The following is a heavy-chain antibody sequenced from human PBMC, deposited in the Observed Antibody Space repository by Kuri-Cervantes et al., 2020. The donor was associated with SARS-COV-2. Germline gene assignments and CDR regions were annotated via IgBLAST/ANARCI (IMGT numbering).Heavy chain of an antibody. Sequence: GESLKISCSASGFTFSSYAMHWVRQAPGKGLEYVSAISSNGGSTYYADSVKGRFTISRDNSKNTLYLQMSSLRAEDTAVYYCARDTVRGVIRYYFDYWGQGTLVTVSS. CDR1: GFTFSSYA. D-gene: IGHD3-16*02. J-gene: IGHJ4*02. V-gene: IGHV3-64D*06. CDR2: ISSNGGST. CDR3: ARDTVRGVIRYYFDY.